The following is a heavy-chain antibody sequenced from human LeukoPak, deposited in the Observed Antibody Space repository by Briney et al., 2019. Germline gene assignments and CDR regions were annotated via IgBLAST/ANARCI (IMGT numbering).Heavy chain of an antibody. V-gene: IGHV3-21*01. CDR3: ARIGSGWYWDY. CDR2: ISSGSDYI. CDR1: GFTFSSYN. Sequence: IPGGSLRLSCAASGFTFSSYNMYWVRQAPGKGLEWVSSISSGSDYIFYADPVKGRFTISRDNAKNSLYLQMNSLRAEDTAVYYCARIGSGWYWDYWGQGTLVTVSS. D-gene: IGHD6-19*01. J-gene: IGHJ4*02.